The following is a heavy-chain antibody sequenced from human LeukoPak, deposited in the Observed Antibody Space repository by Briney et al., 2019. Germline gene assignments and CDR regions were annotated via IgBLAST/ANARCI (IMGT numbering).Heavy chain of an antibody. V-gene: IGHV4-4*07. J-gene: IGHJ2*01. CDR1: GGSISSYY. D-gene: IGHD3-9*01. CDR3: ARMREYYDILTGYYIDWYFDL. Sequence: PSETLSLTCTLSGGSISSYYWSWIRQPAGKGLEWIGRIYTSGSTNYNPSLKSRVTMSVDTSKNQFSLKLSSVTAADTAVYYCARMREYYDILTGYYIDWYFDLWGRGTLVTVSS. CDR2: IYTSGST.